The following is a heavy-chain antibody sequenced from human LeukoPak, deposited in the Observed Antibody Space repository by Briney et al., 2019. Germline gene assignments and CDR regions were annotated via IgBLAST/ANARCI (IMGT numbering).Heavy chain of an antibody. V-gene: IGHV3-48*03. J-gene: IGHJ4*02. CDR3: ASSTAIGY. CDR1: GFTFSIYE. CDR2: ISSSARTI. Sequence: PGGSLRLSCAASGFTFSIYEMNWVRQAPGKGLEWVSYISSSARTIYYADSVKGRFTISRDNAKNSLYLQMNSLRTEDTAVYYCASSTAIGYWGQGTLVTVSS.